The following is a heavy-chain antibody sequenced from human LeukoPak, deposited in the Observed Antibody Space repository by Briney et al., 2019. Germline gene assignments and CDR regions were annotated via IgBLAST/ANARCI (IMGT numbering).Heavy chain of an antibody. CDR1: GYTFSNYG. D-gene: IGHD3-22*01. CDR3: ARVVWSRNSGYYYLLGFDY. J-gene: IGHJ4*02. Sequence: ASVKVSCKASGYTFSNYGINWVRQAPGQGLEWMGWISVDNGNTNYAQKVQDRITMTTDTSTNTAYMELRSLRSDGTAMYYCARVVWSRNSGYYYLLGFDYWGQGTLVTVSS. CDR2: ISVDNGNT. V-gene: IGHV1-18*01.